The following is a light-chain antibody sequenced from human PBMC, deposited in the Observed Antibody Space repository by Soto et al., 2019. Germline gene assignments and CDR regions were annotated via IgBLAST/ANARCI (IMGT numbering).Light chain of an antibody. CDR3: QQYYTYRT. V-gene: IGKV1-5*03. CDR1: QSVFSW. J-gene: IGKJ1*01. Sequence: DIQMTQSPSTLSASIGDRVTITCRASQSVFSWLAWYQQKPGKAPILLIYKASSLESGVPSRFSGSGSGTESTLTISSLQPDDTATYYCQQYYTYRTFGQGTKVEIK. CDR2: KAS.